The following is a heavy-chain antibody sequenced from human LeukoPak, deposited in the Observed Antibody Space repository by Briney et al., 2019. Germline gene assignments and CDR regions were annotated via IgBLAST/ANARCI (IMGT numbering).Heavy chain of an antibody. V-gene: IGHV3-23*01. CDR1: GFTFSSYG. Sequence: GGSLRLSCAASGFTFSSYGMSWVRQAPGKGLEWVSAISGSGGSTYYADSVKGRFTISRDNSKNTLYLQMNSLRAEDTAVYYCANRRWLVSSFDYWGQGTLVTVSS. J-gene: IGHJ4*02. CDR2: ISGSGGST. D-gene: IGHD6-19*01. CDR3: ANRRWLVSSFDY.